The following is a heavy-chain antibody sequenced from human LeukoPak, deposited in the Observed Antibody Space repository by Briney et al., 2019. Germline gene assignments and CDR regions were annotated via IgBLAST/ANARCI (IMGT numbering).Heavy chain of an antibody. CDR1: GGTFSSYA. CDR2: IIPILGIA. J-gene: IGHJ5*02. Sequence: SVKVSCKASGGTFSSYAISRVRQAPGQGLEWMGRIIPILGIANYAQKFQGRVTITADKSTSTAYMELSSLRSEDTAVYYCARDLGYCSSTSCSYNWFDPWGQGTLVTVSS. D-gene: IGHD2-2*01. CDR3: ARDLGYCSSTSCSYNWFDP. V-gene: IGHV1-69*04.